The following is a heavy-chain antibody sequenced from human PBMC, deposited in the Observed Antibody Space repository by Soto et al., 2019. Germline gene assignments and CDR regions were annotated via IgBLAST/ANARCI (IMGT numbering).Heavy chain of an antibody. V-gene: IGHV5-10-1*01. CDR3: ARLEKWYYNYYGLDV. CDR1: GYSFTTYW. CDR2: IDPGDSST. D-gene: IGHD1-26*01. Sequence: RGESLKISCQGSGYSFTTYWISWVRQMPGKGLEWMGKIDPGDSSTNYSPSFRGHITISVDRSINTAHLQFSSLKAADTAVYYCARLEKWYYNYYGLDVWGQRTMVTVSS. J-gene: IGHJ6*02.